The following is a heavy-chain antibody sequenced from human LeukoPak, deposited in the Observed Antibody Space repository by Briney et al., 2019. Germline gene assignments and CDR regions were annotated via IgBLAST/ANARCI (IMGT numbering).Heavy chain of an antibody. J-gene: IGHJ4*02. Sequence: GGSLRLPCVGSGFIFDDYAMHWVRQVPGKGLEWVSLISGDGGSILYADSVQGRFIVSRDNSKNSQYLQMNSLRTEDTALYYCAKDRYCSDGTCSGGFDYWGQGALVTVSS. CDR1: GFIFDDYA. V-gene: IGHV3-43*02. CDR2: ISGDGGSI. CDR3: AKDRYCSDGTCSGGFDY. D-gene: IGHD2-15*01.